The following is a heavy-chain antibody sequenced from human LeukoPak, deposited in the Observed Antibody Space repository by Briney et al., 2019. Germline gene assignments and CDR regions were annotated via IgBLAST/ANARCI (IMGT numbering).Heavy chain of an antibody. V-gene: IGHV3-23*01. CDR3: AKVGPEYSSSSPSQGEFDY. J-gene: IGHJ4*02. D-gene: IGHD6-6*01. Sequence: GGSLRLSCAASGFTFSSYAMSWVRQAPGKGLEWVSATSGSGGSTYYADSVMGRFTISRDNSKNTLYLQMNSLRAEDTAVYYGAKVGPEYSSSSPSQGEFDYWGQGTLVTVSS. CDR2: TSGSGGST. CDR1: GFTFSSYA.